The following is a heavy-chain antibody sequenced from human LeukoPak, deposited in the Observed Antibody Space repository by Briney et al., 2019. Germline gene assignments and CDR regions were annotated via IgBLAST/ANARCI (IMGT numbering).Heavy chain of an antibody. CDR1: GFTFSSYS. CDR2: ISSSSSYI. V-gene: IGHV3-21*01. J-gene: IGHJ4*02. Sequence: PGGSLRLSCAASGFTFSSYSMNWVRQAPGKGLEWVSSISSSSSYIYYADSVKGRFTISRDNSKNSLYLQLNSLRAEDTAIYYCARVVGSGNTQGYFDYWGQGTLVTVSS. D-gene: IGHD3-10*01. CDR3: ARVVGSGNTQGYFDY.